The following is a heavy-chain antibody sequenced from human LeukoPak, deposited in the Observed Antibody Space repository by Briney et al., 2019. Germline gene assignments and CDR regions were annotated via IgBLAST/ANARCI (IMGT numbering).Heavy chain of an antibody. V-gene: IGHV1-2*02. J-gene: IGHJ4*02. CDR1: GYTFTGYY. CDR3: ARDLVRAVTRIIDY. CDR2: INPNSGGT. Sequence: ASVKVSRKASGYTFTGYYMHWVRQAPGQGLEWMGWINPNSGGTNYAQKFQGRVTMTRDTSISTAYMELSRLRSDDTAVYYCARDLVRAVTRIIDYWGQGTLVTVSS. D-gene: IGHD3-10*01.